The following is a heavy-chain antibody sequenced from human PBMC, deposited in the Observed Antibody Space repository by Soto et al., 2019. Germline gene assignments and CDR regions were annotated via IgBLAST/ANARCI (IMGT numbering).Heavy chain of an antibody. Sequence: QVQLQQWGAGLLKPSETLSLTCAVYGGSFSGYYWSWIRQPPGKGLEWIGEINHSGSTNYNPSLKSRVTISVDTSKNQFSLKLSSVTAADTAVYYWARGLIRGDYVCDYWGQGTLVTVSS. J-gene: IGHJ4*02. CDR1: GGSFSGYY. D-gene: IGHD4-17*01. CDR2: INHSGST. CDR3: ARGLIRGDYVCDY. V-gene: IGHV4-34*01.